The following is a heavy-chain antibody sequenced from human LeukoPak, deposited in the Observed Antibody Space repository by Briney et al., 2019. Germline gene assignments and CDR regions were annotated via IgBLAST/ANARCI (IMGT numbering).Heavy chain of an antibody. Sequence: ASVKVSCKASGYTFTGYYMHWVRQAPGQGLEWMGWINPNSGGTNYAQKFQGWVTMTRDTSISTAYMELSRLRSDDAAVYYCARERSYCRSTSCRSYYYYGMDVWGQGTTVTVSS. V-gene: IGHV1-2*04. CDR3: ARERSYCRSTSCRSYYYYGMDV. D-gene: IGHD2-2*01. J-gene: IGHJ6*02. CDR2: INPNSGGT. CDR1: GYTFTGYY.